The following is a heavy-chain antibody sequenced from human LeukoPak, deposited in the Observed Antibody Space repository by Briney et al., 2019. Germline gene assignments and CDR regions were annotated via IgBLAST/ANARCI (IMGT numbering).Heavy chain of an antibody. CDR3: AREDCSSTSCYAYFDY. Sequence: ASVKVSCKASGYTFTSYYMHWVRQAPGQGLEWMGTIKPSGDSTSYAQKFQGRVTMTRDTSTSTVYMELSSLRSEDTAVYYCAREDCSSTSCYAYFDYWGQGTLVTVSS. CDR1: GYTFTSYY. V-gene: IGHV1-46*01. J-gene: IGHJ4*02. D-gene: IGHD2-2*01. CDR2: IKPSGDST.